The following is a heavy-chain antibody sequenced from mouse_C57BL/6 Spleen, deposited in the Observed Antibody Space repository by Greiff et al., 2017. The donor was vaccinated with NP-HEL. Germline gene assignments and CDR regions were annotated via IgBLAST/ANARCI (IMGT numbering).Heavy chain of an antibody. Sequence: QVQLKESGAELVRPGASVTLSCKASGYTFTDYEMHWVKQTPVHGLEWIGAIDPETGGTAYNQKFKGKAILTADKSSSTAYMELRSLTSEDSAVYYCTRSDYGSSYFDYWGQGTTLTVSS. J-gene: IGHJ2*01. CDR1: GYTFTDYE. CDR2: IDPETGGT. D-gene: IGHD1-1*01. CDR3: TRSDYGSSYFDY. V-gene: IGHV1-15*01.